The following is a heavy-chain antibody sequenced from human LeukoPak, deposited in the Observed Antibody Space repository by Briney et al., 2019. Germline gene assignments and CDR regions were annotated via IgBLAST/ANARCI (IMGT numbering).Heavy chain of an antibody. CDR1: GYSISSGYY. D-gene: IGHD6-13*01. Sequence: PSETLSLTCTVSGYSISSGYYWGWIRQPPGKGLEWIGSIYHSGSTYYNPSLKSRVTISVDTSKNQFSLKLSSVTAADTAVYYCARRGWRVAAADSDYWGQGTLVTVSS. J-gene: IGHJ4*02. V-gene: IGHV4-38-2*02. CDR3: ARRGWRVAAADSDY. CDR2: IYHSGST.